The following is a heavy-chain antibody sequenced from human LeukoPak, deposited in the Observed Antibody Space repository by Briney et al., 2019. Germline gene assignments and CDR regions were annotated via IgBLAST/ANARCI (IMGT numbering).Heavy chain of an antibody. CDR1: GGTFSSYA. V-gene: IGHV1-69*05. CDR2: IIPIFGTA. J-gene: IGHJ6*03. D-gene: IGHD1-1*01. CDR3: ARATTGPVYYYYMDV. Sequence: GASVRVSCKASGGTFSSYAISWVRQAPGQGLEWMGGIIPIFGTANYAQKFQGRVTITTDESTSTAYMELSSLRSEDTAVYYCARATTGPVYYYYMDVWGKGTTVTVSS.